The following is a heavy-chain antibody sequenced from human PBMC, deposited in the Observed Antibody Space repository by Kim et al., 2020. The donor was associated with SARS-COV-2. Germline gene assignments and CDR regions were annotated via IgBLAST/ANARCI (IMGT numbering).Heavy chain of an antibody. V-gene: IGHV3-23*01. J-gene: IGHJ4*02. D-gene: IGHD6-13*01. CDR3: AKDPRYSSSWYYRY. Sequence: GGSLRLSCAASGFTFSSYAMSWVRQAPGKGLEWVSAISGSGGSTYYADSVKGRFTISRDNSKNTLYLQMNSLRAEDTAVYYCAKDPRYSSSWYYRYWGQGTLVTVSS. CDR2: ISGSGGST. CDR1: GFTFSSYA.